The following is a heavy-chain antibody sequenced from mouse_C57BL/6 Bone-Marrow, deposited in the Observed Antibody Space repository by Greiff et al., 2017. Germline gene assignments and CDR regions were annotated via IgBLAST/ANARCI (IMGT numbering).Heavy chain of an antibody. D-gene: IGHD1-1*01. CDR3: ARYGSSYVHFDY. CDR2: IWSGGST. J-gene: IGHJ2*01. V-gene: IGHV2-2*01. CDR1: GFSLTSYG. Sequence: QVQLQQSGPGLVQPSQCLSITCTVSGFSLTSYGVHWVRQSPGKGLEWLGVIWSGGSTDYNAAFISRLSISKDNSKSQVFFKMNSLQADDTAIYYCARYGSSYVHFDYWGQGTTLTVSA.